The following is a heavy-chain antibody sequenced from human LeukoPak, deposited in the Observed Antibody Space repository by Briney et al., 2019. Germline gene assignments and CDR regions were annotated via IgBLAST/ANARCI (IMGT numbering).Heavy chain of an antibody. V-gene: IGHV3-73*01. D-gene: IGHD3-10*01. Sequence: GGSLRLSCAASGFTFSGSALHWVRQASGKGLEWVGRIRSTASGYATAYAASVKGRFTISRDDSKNTAYLQMDSLKTEDTAVYYCTGNYYGSGSYADFDYWGQGTLVTVSS. CDR1: GFTFSGSA. CDR2: IRSTASGYAT. J-gene: IGHJ4*02. CDR3: TGNYYGSGSYADFDY.